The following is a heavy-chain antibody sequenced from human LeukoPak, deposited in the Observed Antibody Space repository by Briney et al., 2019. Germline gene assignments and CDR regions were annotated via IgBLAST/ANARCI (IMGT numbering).Heavy chain of an antibody. CDR2: IRYDGSNK. CDR3: AKDRQQLVTGYFDY. V-gene: IGHV3-30*02. J-gene: IGHJ4*02. CDR1: GFTFSSYG. Sequence: HPGGSLRLSRAASGFTFSSYGMHWVRQAPGKGLEWVAFIRYDGSNKYYADSVKGRFTISRDNSKNTLYLQMNSLRAEDTAVYYCAKDRQQLVTGYFDYWGQGTLVTVSS. D-gene: IGHD6-13*01.